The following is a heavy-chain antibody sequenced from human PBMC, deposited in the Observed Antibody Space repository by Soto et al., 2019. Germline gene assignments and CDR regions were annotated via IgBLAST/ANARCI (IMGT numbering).Heavy chain of an antibody. CDR1: GGSISSGGYY. CDR2: IYYSGST. J-gene: IGHJ4*02. D-gene: IGHD6-19*01. V-gene: IGHV4-31*03. Sequence: PSETLSLTCTVSGGSISSGGYYWSWIRQHPGKGLEWIGYIYYSGSTYCNPSLKSRVTISVDTSKNPFSLKLSSVTAADTAVYYCARAGSGWHIFDYWGQGTLVTVSS. CDR3: ARAGSGWHIFDY.